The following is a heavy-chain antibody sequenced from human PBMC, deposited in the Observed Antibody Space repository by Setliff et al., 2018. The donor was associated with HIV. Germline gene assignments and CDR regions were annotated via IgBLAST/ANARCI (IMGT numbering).Heavy chain of an antibody. CDR3: ARVADIVARLDY. Sequence: GASVKVSCKASDYTFTNYGISWVRQAPGQGLEWMGWISAYNGNTDYAQKFQGRVTITADESSTTAYMDLSSLRSDDTAVYYCARVADIVARLDYWGQGTLVTVSS. CDR1: DYTFTNYG. J-gene: IGHJ4*02. CDR2: ISAYNGNT. D-gene: IGHD5-12*01. V-gene: IGHV1-18*01.